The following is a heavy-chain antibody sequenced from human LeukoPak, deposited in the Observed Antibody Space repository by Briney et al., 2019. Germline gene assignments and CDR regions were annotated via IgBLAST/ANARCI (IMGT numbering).Heavy chain of an antibody. V-gene: IGHV4-34*01. D-gene: IGHD6-19*01. CDR3: ARRRWLVPMPYYFDY. CDR1: GGSFSGYY. CDR2: INHSGST. Sequence: SETLSLTSAVYGGSFSGYYWSWIRQPPGKGLEWIGEINHSGSTNYNPSLKSRVTISVDTSKNQFSLKLSSVTAADTAVYYCARRRWLVPMPYYFDYWGQGTLVTVSS. J-gene: IGHJ4*02.